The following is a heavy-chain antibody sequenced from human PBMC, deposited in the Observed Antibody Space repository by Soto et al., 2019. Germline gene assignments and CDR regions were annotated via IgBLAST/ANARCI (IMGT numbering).Heavy chain of an antibody. CDR2: ISGSDGST. J-gene: IGHJ3*02. V-gene: IGHV3-23*01. Sequence: PGVPLRVSWSASEVKSVNHGMRWVRQKTRKELEWVSAISGSDGSTYYADSVKGSFDISRDNSKNTLYLQMNSLRAEDTAVYYCLFLPEERILDLLSHALDMWGQG. CDR3: LFLPEERILDLLSHALDM. D-gene: IGHD1-1*01. CDR1: EVKSVNHG.